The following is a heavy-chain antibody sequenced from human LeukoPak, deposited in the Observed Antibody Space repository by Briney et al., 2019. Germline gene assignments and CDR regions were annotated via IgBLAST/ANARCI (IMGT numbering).Heavy chain of an antibody. V-gene: IGHV3-7*03. CDR1: GFTFSRYY. CDR3: AGGDIAAAGTMVLRY. J-gene: IGHJ4*02. D-gene: IGHD6-13*01. Sequence: GGSLRLSCAASGFTFSRYYMSWVRQAPGKGLEWVANIKQDGSEKYYVDSVKGRFTISRDNAKNSLYLQMNSLRAEDMALYYCAGGDIAAAGTMVLRYWGQGTLVTVSS. CDR2: IKQDGSEK.